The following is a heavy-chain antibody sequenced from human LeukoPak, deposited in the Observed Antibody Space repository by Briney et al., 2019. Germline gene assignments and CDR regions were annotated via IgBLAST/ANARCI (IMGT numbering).Heavy chain of an antibody. CDR1: GDSISSGTYF. J-gene: IGHJ4*02. Sequence: SETLSLTCTVSGDSISSGTYFWGWIRQPPGKGLEWIASMSHTGRTYYNPSLKSRVTISIDTSNNQFSLRLSSVTAADTAVYYCARHPDLHFWGQGTLVTVSS. V-gene: IGHV4-39*07. CDR2: MSHTGRT. CDR3: ARHPDLHF.